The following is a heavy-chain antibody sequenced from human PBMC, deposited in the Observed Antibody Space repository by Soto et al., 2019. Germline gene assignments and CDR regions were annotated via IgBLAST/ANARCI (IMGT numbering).Heavy chain of an antibody. V-gene: IGHV1-69*13. D-gene: IGHD3-22*01. J-gene: IGHJ4*02. CDR2: IIPIFGTA. CDR3: ARAKDSVVVISTFDY. Sequence: ASVKVSCKASGGTFSSYAISWVRQAPGQGLEWMGGIIPIFGTANYAQKFQGRVTITADESTSTAYMELSSLRSEDTAVYYCARAKDSVVVISTFDYWGQGTLVTVSS. CDR1: GGTFSSYA.